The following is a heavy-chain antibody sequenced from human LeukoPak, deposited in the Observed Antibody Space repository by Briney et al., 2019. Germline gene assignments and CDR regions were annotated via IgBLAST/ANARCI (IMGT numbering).Heavy chain of an antibody. J-gene: IGHJ4*02. V-gene: IGHV4-59*08. Sequence: SETLSLTCTVSGGSFSSYYWSWIRQPPGKGLEWIGYIYYSGSTNYNPSLKSRVTISVDTSKNQFSLRLSSVTAADTAVYYCARHGNYYDSSGGDYWGQGTLVTVSS. CDR1: GGSFSSYY. CDR3: ARHGNYYDSSGGDY. CDR2: IYYSGST. D-gene: IGHD3-22*01.